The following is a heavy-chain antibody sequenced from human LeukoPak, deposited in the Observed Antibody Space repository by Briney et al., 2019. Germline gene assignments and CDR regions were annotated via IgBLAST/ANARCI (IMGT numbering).Heavy chain of an antibody. V-gene: IGHV1-18*01. CDR2: INPYSGNR. CDR1: GYRFITFG. J-gene: IGHJ4*02. Sequence: ASVKVSCKTSGYRFITFGINWVRQAPGQGLEWMGWINPYSGNRYYAKKFQGRFNMTIDTSTSTVYLELQTLTSDDTAIYYCARFQASEFRGFDHWGQGTLITVSS. CDR3: ARFQASEFRGFDH. D-gene: IGHD3-10*01.